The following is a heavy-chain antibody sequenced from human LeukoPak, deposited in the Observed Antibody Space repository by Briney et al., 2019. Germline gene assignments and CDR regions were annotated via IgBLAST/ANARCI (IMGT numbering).Heavy chain of an antibody. V-gene: IGHV3-33*01. D-gene: IGHD6-19*01. Sequence: GGSLRLSCAASGFTFSSYGMHWVRQAPGKGLEWVAVIWYDGSNKYYADSVKGRFTISRDNSKNTLYLQMNSLRAEDTAVYYCARDSEERYSSGPNDYWGQGTLVTVSS. CDR1: GFTFSSYG. CDR3: ARDSEERYSSGPNDY. CDR2: IWYDGSNK. J-gene: IGHJ4*02.